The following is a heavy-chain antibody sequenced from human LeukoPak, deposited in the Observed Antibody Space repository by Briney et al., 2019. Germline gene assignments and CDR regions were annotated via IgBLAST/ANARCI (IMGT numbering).Heavy chain of an antibody. J-gene: IGHJ4*02. CDR3: ARDLGYYAGDY. D-gene: IGHD3-3*01. V-gene: IGHV3-48*04. CDR1: GFTFNSYS. CDR2: IGTSSSTI. Sequence: GGSLRLSCAASGFTFNSYSMNWVRQAPGKGLEWVSYIGTSSSTIYYADSVKGRFTISRDNAKNSLYLQMNSLRAEDAAVYYCARDLGYYAGDYWGQGTLVTVSS.